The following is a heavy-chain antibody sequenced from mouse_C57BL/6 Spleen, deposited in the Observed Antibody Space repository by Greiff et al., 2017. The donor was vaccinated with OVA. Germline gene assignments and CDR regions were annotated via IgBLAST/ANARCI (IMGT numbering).Heavy chain of an antibody. CDR1: GYTFTSYW. CDR2: IDPSDSYT. CDR3: AGRDYGNYSLDY. Sequence: QVHVKQPGAELVMPGASVKLSCKASGYTFTSYWMHWVKQRPGQGLEWIGEIDPSDSYTNYNQKFKGKSTLTVDKSSSTAYMQLSSLTSEDSAVYYCAGRDYGNYSLDYWGQGTTLTVSS. V-gene: IGHV1-69*01. D-gene: IGHD2-1*01. J-gene: IGHJ2*01.